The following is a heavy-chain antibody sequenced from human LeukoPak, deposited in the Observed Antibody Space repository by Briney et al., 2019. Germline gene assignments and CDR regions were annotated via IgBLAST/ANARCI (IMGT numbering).Heavy chain of an antibody. CDR2: IYHSGST. CDR1: GDSISSGGYS. Sequence: SETLSLTCAVSGDSISSGGYSWRWIRQPPEEGLEWIGYIYHSGSTYYNPSLKNRVTISVDTSKNQFSLKLSSVTAADTAVYYCARRPAGGADYWGQGTLVTVSS. J-gene: IGHJ4*02. CDR3: ARRPAGGADY. D-gene: IGHD3-16*01. V-gene: IGHV4-30-2*03.